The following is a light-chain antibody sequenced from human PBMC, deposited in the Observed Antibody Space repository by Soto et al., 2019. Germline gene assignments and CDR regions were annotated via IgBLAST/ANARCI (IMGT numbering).Light chain of an antibody. Sequence: QSVLTQPPSVSGAPGQRVTISCTGSSSNIGAVFDVHWYQQLPGTAPKLLIYAITNRPSGVPDRFSGSKSGTSASLAITGLQAEDEADYYCQSYDNSLSAWVFGGGTKVTVL. J-gene: IGLJ3*02. CDR2: AIT. V-gene: IGLV1-40*01. CDR1: SSNIGAVFD. CDR3: QSYDNSLSAWV.